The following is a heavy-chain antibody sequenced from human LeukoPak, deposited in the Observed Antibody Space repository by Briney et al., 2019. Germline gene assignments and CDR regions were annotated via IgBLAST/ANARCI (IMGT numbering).Heavy chain of an antibody. CDR3: ARGNIAVAGTYYYYYYGMDV. J-gene: IGHJ6*02. Sequence: SETLSLTCAVYGGSFSGYYWSWIRQPPGNGLEWIGEINHSGSTNYNPSLKSRVTISVDTSKNQFSLKLSSVTAADTAVYYCARGNIAVAGTYYYYYYGMDVWGQGTTVTVSS. V-gene: IGHV4-34*01. D-gene: IGHD6-19*01. CDR2: INHSGST. CDR1: GGSFSGYY.